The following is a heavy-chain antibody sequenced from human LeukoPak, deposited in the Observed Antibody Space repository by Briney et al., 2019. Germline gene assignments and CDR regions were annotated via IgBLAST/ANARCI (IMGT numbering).Heavy chain of an antibody. CDR3: ARGPGYSTSYAANWFDP. V-gene: IGHV4-39*01. D-gene: IGHD6-13*01. J-gene: IGHJ5*02. Sequence: KPSETLSLTCTVSGGSIISSPYYWGWVRQPPGKGLEWIASIYRSGSTFYDPSLKSRVTVSIDTSKNQFSLRLNSVTSADTAVYFCARGPGYSTSYAANWFDPWGQGTLVTVSS. CDR1: GGSIISSPYY. CDR2: IYRSGST.